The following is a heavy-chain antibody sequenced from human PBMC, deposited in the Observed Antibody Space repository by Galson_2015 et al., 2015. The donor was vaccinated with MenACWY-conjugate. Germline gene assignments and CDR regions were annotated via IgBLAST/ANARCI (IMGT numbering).Heavy chain of an antibody. D-gene: IGHD6-13*01. CDR1: GGSFSGYY. J-gene: IGHJ4*02. CDR3: ARLWQQLVFDY. Sequence: SETLSLTCAVYGGSFSGYYWSWIRQPPGKGLEWIGEINHSGSTNYNPSLKSRVTISVDTSKNQFSLKLSSVTAADTAVYYCARLWQQLVFDYWGQGTLVTVSS. CDR2: INHSGST. V-gene: IGHV4-34*01.